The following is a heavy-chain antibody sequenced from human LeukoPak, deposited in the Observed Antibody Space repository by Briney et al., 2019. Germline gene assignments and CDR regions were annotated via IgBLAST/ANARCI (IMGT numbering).Heavy chain of an antibody. V-gene: IGHV4-39*01. J-gene: IGHJ3*02. CDR1: GGSISSSSSY. Sequence: SETLSLTCTVSGGSISSSSSYWGWIRQPPGRGLEWIGSIYYSGSTYYNPSLKSRVTISVDTSKNQFSLKLSSVTAADTAVYYCARHLSYSSSWHYDAFDIWGQGTMVTVSS. D-gene: IGHD6-13*01. CDR2: IYYSGST. CDR3: ARHLSYSSSWHYDAFDI.